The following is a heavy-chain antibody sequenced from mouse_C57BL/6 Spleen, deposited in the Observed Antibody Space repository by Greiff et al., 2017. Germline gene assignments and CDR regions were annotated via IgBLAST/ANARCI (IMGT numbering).Heavy chain of an antibody. Sequence: EVKLQESGPGLVKPSQSLSLTCSVTGYSITSGYYWNWIRHFPGNKLEWMGYISYDGSNNYNPSLKNRISITRDTSKNQFFLKLNSVTTEATATYCCASYGYYEAMDYWGQGTSVTFA. J-gene: IGHJ4*01. CDR1: GYSITSGYY. CDR3: ASYGYYEAMDY. CDR2: ISYDGSN. D-gene: IGHD2-3*01. V-gene: IGHV3-6*01.